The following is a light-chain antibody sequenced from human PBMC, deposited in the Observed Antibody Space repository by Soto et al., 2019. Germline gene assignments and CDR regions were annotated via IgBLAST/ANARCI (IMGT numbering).Light chain of an antibody. CDR3: QSYDSSLSGFYV. CDR1: SSNIGAGYD. V-gene: IGLV1-40*01. Sequence: QSALTQPPSVSGAPGQRVTISCTGSSSNIGAGYDVHWYQQLPGTAPKVLIFGNYNRPSGVPDRFSGSKSGTSASLAITGLQAEDEADYYCQSYDSSLSGFYVFGTGTKVTVL. J-gene: IGLJ1*01. CDR2: GNY.